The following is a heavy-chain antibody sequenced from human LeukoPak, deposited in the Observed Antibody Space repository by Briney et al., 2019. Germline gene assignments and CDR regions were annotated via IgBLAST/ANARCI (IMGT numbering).Heavy chain of an antibody. CDR3: ARNLGITMVGGGNNYYYYGMDV. D-gene: IGHD3-10*02. CDR2: INPSGGST. CDR1: GYTFTSYY. V-gene: IGHV1-46*03. Sequence: ASVKVSCKASGYTFTSYYMHWVRRAPGQGLEWMGIINPSGGSTSYAQKFQGRVTMTRDTSTSTVYMELSSLRSDDTAVYYWARNLGITMVGGGNNYYYYGMDVWGQGPRSPSP. J-gene: IGHJ6*02.